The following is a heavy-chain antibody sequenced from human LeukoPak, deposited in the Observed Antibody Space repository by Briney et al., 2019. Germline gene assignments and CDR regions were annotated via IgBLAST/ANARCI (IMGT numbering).Heavy chain of an antibody. CDR3: AKDAYYDFWSGYPPHY. V-gene: IGHV3-7*01. D-gene: IGHD3-3*01. CDR1: GFTFSSYW. CDR2: INGDGSEK. J-gene: IGHJ4*02. Sequence: PGGSLRLSCAASGFTFSSYWMSWARQAPGKGLEWVAIINGDGSEKLYVDSVKGRFTISRDNAENSLYLQTNSLRAEDTAVYYCAKDAYYDFWSGYPPHYWGQGTLVTVSS.